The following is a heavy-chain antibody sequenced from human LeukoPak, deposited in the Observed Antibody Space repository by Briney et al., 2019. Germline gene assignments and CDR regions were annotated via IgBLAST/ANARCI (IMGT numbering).Heavy chain of an antibody. CDR2: IRYDGSNK. D-gene: IGHD3-3*01. V-gene: IGHV3-30*02. CDR3: AKDLRFVIEYNWFDS. J-gene: IGHJ5*01. Sequence: PGGSLRLSCAASGFTFSSYGMHWVRQAPGKGLEWVAFIRYDGSNKYYADSVKGRFTISRDNSKNTLYLQMNSLRAEDTAVYYCAKDLRFVIEYNWFDSWGQGTLVTVSS. CDR1: GFTFSSYG.